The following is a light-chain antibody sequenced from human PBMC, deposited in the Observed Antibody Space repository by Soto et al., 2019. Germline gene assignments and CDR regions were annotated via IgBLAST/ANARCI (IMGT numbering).Light chain of an antibody. Sequence: EIVMTQSPATLSVSPGERATLSCRASQTVSSNLAWYQQKPGQAPRLLIYDASTRATGLPARFSGSGSGTEFTLTISSLQSEDFAVYYCQQYDNWLYTFGQGTKLEIK. V-gene: IGKV3-15*01. CDR3: QQYDNWLYT. J-gene: IGKJ2*01. CDR1: QTVSSN. CDR2: DAS.